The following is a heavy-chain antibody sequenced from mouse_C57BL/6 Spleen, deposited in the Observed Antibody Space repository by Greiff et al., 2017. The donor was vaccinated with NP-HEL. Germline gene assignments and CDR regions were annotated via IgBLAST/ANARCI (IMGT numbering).Heavy chain of an antibody. CDR3: ARPNGSTRHWYFDV. CDR2: ISSGGSYT. Sequence: DVMLVESGGDLVKPGGSLKLSCAASGFTFSSYGMSWVRQTPDKRLEWVATISSGGSYTYYPDSVKGRFTISRDNAKNTLYLQMSSLKSDDTAMYYSARPNGSTRHWYFDVWGTGTTVTVSS. D-gene: IGHD1-1*01. V-gene: IGHV5-6*02. CDR1: GFTFSSYG. J-gene: IGHJ1*03.